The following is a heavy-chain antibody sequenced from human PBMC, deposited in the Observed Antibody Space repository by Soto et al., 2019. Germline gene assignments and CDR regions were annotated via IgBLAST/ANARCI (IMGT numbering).Heavy chain of an antibody. CDR3: ARGDCVGGTCYSLAGSFYYYMDV. CDR1: GFPFSNYW. V-gene: IGHV3-74*02. D-gene: IGHD2-15*01. J-gene: IGHJ6*03. Sequence: EVQLVESGGGLVQPGGSLRLSCAASGFPFSNYWMYWVRQAPGKGLEWVSRINSDGSVSSYADSVKGRLTISRDNVKNTLYLQMDSLRAEDTAVYYCARGDCVGGTCYSLAGSFYYYMDVWGKGTTVTVFS. CDR2: INSDGSVS.